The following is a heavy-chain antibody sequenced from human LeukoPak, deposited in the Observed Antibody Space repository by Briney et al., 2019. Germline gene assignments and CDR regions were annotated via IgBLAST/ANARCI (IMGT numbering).Heavy chain of an antibody. CDR2: INPSGGST. Sequence: ASVKVSCKASGCTFTGYYMHWVRQAPGQGLEWMGIINPSGGSTSYAQKFQGRVTITADESTSTAYMELSSLRSEDTAVYYCALEVGDVYAWFDPWGQGTLVTVSS. J-gene: IGHJ5*02. CDR3: ALEVGDVYAWFDP. V-gene: IGHV1-46*01. CDR1: GCTFTGYY. D-gene: IGHD3-16*01.